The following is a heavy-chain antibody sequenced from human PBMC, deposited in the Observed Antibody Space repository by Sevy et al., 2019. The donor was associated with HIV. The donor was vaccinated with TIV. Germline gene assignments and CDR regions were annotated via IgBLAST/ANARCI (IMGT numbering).Heavy chain of an antibody. Sequence: GGSLRLSCEASGFTFNSHAMTWVRQAPGKGLEWVSAISGSGDSKYHAGSVKGRVTISRDNSMNIMCLQMTSLGADDTAHYYCAKRSLPYGDYHFDFWGQGTVVTVSS. V-gene: IGHV3-23*01. CDR2: ISGSGDSK. CDR3: AKRSLPYGDYHFDF. CDR1: GFTFNSHA. D-gene: IGHD4-17*01. J-gene: IGHJ4*02.